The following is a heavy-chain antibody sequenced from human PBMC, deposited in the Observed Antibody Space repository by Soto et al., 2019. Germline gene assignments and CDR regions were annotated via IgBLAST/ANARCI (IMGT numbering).Heavy chain of an antibody. J-gene: IGHJ3*02. Sequence: ASVKVSCKASGYTFTSYGISWVRQAPGQGLEWMGWISAYNGNTNYAQKLQGRVTMTTDTSTSTAYMELRSLRSDDTAVYYCATRIIEDSVLPVESAFDIWGQGTIVTVSS. D-gene: IGHD3-16*01. CDR2: ISAYNGNT. V-gene: IGHV1-18*01. CDR1: GYTFTSYG. CDR3: ATRIIEDSVLPVESAFDI.